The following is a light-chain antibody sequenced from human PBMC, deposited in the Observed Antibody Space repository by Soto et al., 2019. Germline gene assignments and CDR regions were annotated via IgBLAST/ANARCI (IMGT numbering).Light chain of an antibody. Sequence: SVLTQPASVSGSPGQSITMSCTGSTSDFGDDKYVSWYQQQPGKGPNLLIYGVSNRPSGVSNRFSGSKSGNTASLTISGLQVDDEADYFCGSLTTTRIWVFGGGTKLTVL. CDR3: GSLTTTRIWV. CDR1: TSDFGDDKY. CDR2: GVS. J-gene: IGLJ3*02. V-gene: IGLV2-14*01.